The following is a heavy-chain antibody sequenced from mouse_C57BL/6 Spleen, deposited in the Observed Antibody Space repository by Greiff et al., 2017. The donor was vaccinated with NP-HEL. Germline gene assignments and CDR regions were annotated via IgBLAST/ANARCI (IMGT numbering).Heavy chain of an antibody. Sequence: VQLQQSGPELVKPGASVKIPCKASGYTFTDYNMDWVKQSHGKSLEWIGDINPNNGGTIYNQKFTGKATLTVDKSSSTSYIELRSLTSEDTAVYYCSRAGYYGSSNPPMDYRGQGTSVTVAS. CDR2: INPNNGGT. D-gene: IGHD1-1*01. CDR1: GYTFTDYN. J-gene: IGHJ4*01. CDR3: SRAGYYGSSNPPMDY. V-gene: IGHV1-18*01.